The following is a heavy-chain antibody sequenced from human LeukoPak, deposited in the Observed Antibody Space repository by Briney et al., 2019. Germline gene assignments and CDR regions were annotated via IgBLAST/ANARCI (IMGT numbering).Heavy chain of an antibody. CDR1: GLSLTTHG. Sequence: PGKSLRLSCAASGLSLTTHGMHWVRQAPGKGLEWVAVIWYDGSNKYYADSVKGRFTISRDNSKNTLYLQMNSLRAEDTAVYYCARRSIAASDYWGQGTLVTVSS. D-gene: IGHD6-6*01. V-gene: IGHV3-33*01. CDR2: IWYDGSNK. CDR3: ARRSIAASDY. J-gene: IGHJ4*02.